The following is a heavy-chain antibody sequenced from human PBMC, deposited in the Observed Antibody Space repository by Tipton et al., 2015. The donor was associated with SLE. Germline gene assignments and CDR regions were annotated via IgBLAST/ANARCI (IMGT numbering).Heavy chain of an antibody. D-gene: IGHD4-11*01. Sequence: SLRLYCAASGFTFSTYWMSWGRQAPGKGLEWVAKIHQDGNEKYSVLSVKGLFTISRDNAENSLFLQMNNLRVEDTAGYYCARDGHDYKKLEGFLDFWGQGTLVTVSS. J-gene: IGHJ4*02. CDR3: ARDGHDYKKLEGFLDF. CDR1: GFTFSTYW. CDR2: IHQDGNEK. V-gene: IGHV3-7*01.